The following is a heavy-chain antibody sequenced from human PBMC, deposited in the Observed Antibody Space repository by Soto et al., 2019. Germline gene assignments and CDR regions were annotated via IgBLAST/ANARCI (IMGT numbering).Heavy chain of an antibody. CDR3: AAPSFFSYKGYFDY. V-gene: IGHV1-69*06. J-gene: IGHJ4*02. D-gene: IGHD1-1*01. CDR1: GGTFSSYA. CDR2: IILIFGTA. Sequence: GGSVKVSCKASGGTFSSYAISWVRQAPGQGLEWMGGIILIFGTANYAQKFQGRVAITADKSTSTAYMELSSLRSGETAVYYCAAPSFFSYKGYFDYWGQGTLVTVSS.